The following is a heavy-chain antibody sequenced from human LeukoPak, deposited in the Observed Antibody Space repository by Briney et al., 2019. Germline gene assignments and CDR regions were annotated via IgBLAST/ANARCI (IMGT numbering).Heavy chain of an antibody. J-gene: IGHJ6*04. CDR3: ARSDLGYCSSTSCYASEGYYYYGMDV. CDR1: GGTFSSYA. D-gene: IGHD2-2*01. CDR2: IIPIFGTA. Sequence: GSSVKVSCKASGGTFSSYAISWVRQAPGQGLEWMGGIIPIFGTANYAQKFQGRVTITADESTSTAYMEVSSLRSEDTAVYYCARSDLGYCSSTSCYASEGYYYYGMDVWGKGTTVTVSS. V-gene: IGHV1-69*01.